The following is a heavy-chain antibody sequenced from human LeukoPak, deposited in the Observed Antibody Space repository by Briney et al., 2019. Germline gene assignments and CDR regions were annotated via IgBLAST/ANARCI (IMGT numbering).Heavy chain of an antibody. CDR3: ARAQDIVLMVYAPFDY. CDR2: ISSSSSYI. Sequence: GGSLRLSCAASGFTFSSYSMNWVRQAPGKGLEWVSSISSSSSYIYYADSVKGRFTISRDNAKNSLYLQMNSLRAEDTALYYCARAQDIVLMVYAPFDYWGQGTLVTVSS. J-gene: IGHJ4*02. D-gene: IGHD2-8*01. V-gene: IGHV3-21*04. CDR1: GFTFSSYS.